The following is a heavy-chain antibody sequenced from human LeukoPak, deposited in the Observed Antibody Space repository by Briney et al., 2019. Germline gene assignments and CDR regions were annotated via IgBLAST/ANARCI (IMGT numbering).Heavy chain of an antibody. CDR3: ARQGDIVATIFDY. CDR2: SYHSGST. D-gene: IGHD5-12*01. J-gene: IGHJ4*02. CDR1: GYSISSGYY. Sequence: SETLSLTCAVSGYSISSGYYWGWIRQPPGKGLEWIGSSYHSGSTYYNPSLKSRVTISVDMSKNQFSLKLSSVTAADTAVYYCARQGDIVATIFDYWGQGTLVTASS. V-gene: IGHV4-38-2*01.